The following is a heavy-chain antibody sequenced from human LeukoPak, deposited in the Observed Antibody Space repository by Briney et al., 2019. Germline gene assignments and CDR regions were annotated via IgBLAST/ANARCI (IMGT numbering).Heavy chain of an antibody. V-gene: IGHV3-23*01. Sequence: PGGSLRLSCAASGFTFSSYAMSWVRQAPGKGLEWVSAISGSGGSTYYADSVKGRFTISRDNSKNTLYLQMNSLRAEDTAVYYCATCLAAAGTFYFDYWGQGTLVIVSS. J-gene: IGHJ4*02. CDR3: ATCLAAAGTFYFDY. CDR2: ISGSGGST. D-gene: IGHD6-13*01. CDR1: GFTFSSYA.